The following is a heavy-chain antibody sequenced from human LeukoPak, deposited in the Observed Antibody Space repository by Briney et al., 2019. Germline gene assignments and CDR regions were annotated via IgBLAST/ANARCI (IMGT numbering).Heavy chain of an antibody. CDR1: GFTFTNYA. J-gene: IGHJ4*02. V-gene: IGHV3-23*01. CDR2: IDNSGT. Sequence: QPGGSLRLSCAASGFTFTNYAMTWVRQAPGKGLEWDSAIDNSGTYYADSVKGRFTISTDNPKNTVYLQMNSLRAEDTAVYYCAKTSTGYYYFWGLGTLVTVSS. CDR3: AKTSTGYYYF. D-gene: IGHD3-22*01.